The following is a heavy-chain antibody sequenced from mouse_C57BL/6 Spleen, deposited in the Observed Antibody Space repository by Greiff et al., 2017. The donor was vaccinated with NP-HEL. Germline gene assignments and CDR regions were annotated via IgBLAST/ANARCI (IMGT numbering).Heavy chain of an antibody. CDR2: ISDGGSYT. CDR3: ARENYGSSLDY. D-gene: IGHD1-1*01. V-gene: IGHV5-4*01. Sequence: EVHLVESGGGLVKPGGSLKLSCAASGFTFSSYAMSWVRQTPEKRLEWVATISDGGSYTYYPDNVKGRFTISRDNAKNNLYLQMSHLKSEDTAMYYCARENYGSSLDYWGQGTTLTVSS. CDR1: GFTFSSYA. J-gene: IGHJ2*01.